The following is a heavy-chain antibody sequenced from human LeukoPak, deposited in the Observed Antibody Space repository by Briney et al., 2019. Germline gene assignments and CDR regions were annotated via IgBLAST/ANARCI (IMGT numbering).Heavy chain of an antibody. D-gene: IGHD3-10*01. CDR1: GGSIISGDYY. V-gene: IGHV4-30-4*01. CDR2: IYYTGTT. CDR3: ARDIGGVAPPFY. J-gene: IGHJ4*02. Sequence: SETPSLTCNVSGGSIISGDYYWSWIRQSPGKGLEWIGYIYYTGTTYYNPSLKSRVNMSIDTSKNQFSLKLNSVTAADTPVYYCARDIGGVAPPFYWSQGTLVTVPS.